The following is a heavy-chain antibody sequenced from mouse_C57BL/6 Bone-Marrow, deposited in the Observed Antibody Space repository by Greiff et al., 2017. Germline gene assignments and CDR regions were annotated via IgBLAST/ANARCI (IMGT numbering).Heavy chain of an antibody. CDR3: ASGSSSNWYFDV. V-gene: IGHV1-54*01. Sequence: QVQLKESGAELVRPGTSVKVSCKASGYAFTNYLIEWVKQRPGQGLEWIGVINPGSGGTNYNEKFKGKATLTADKSSSTAYMQLSSLTSEDSAVYVCASGSSSNWYFDVWGTGTTVTVSS. D-gene: IGHD1-1*01. CDR2: INPGSGGT. J-gene: IGHJ1*03. CDR1: GYAFTNYL.